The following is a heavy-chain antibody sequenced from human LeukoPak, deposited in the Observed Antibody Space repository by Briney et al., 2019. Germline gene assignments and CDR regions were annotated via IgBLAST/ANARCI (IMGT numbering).Heavy chain of an antibody. CDR1: SYTFISYG. CDR2: INTYNGNT. CDR3: AREHNWSAGLSPPPFDI. D-gene: IGHD1-1*01. Sequence: ASVKVSCKASSYTFISYGISWVRQAPGQGLEWMGWINTYNGNTNYAQKLQGRVTMTTDTSTTTAYMELRSLRSDDTAVYYCAREHNWSAGLSPPPFDIWGQGTMVTVSS. V-gene: IGHV1-18*01. J-gene: IGHJ3*02.